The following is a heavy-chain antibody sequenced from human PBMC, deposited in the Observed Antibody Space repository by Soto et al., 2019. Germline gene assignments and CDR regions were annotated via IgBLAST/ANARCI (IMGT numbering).Heavy chain of an antibody. Sequence: ASVKVSCKASGYTFTSYDIYWVRQATGQGLEWMGWMNPNTGNSGYAQKFQGRVTMTSDTPISTAHMELSSLRSEDTAVYYCARRAETNGWNGFGADKYYFDFWGQGTLVTVSS. CDR3: ARRAETNGWNGFGADKYYFDF. D-gene: IGHD1-1*01. V-gene: IGHV1-8*01. CDR1: GYTFTSYD. CDR2: MNPNTGNS. J-gene: IGHJ4*02.